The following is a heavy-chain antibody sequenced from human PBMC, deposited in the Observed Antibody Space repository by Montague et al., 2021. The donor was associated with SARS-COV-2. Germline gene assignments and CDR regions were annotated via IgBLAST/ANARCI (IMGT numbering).Heavy chain of an antibody. V-gene: IGHV4-59*12. J-gene: IGHJ4*02. Sequence: SETLSLTCTASSGSLSGYYWNWIRQPPGKGLEWIGFTHYSGTTKYNPSLKSRLNMSLDRSKNQFSLTLNSVTAADTAIYYCARGTAYDHVYYWGQGAPVTVAS. CDR3: ARGTAYDHVYY. D-gene: IGHD2-8*02. CDR2: THYSGTT. CDR1: SGSLSGYY.